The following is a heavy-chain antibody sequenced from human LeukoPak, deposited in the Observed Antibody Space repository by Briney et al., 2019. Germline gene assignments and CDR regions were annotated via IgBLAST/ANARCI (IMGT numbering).Heavy chain of an antibody. CDR1: GFTFSSYG. V-gene: IGHV3-33*03. D-gene: IGHD5-18*01. CDR2: IWYEGINT. CDR3: AKDTVDTAMAYFDY. J-gene: IGHJ4*02. Sequence: GGSLRLSCAASGFTFSSYGMHWVRQAPGKGLEWVAVIWYEGINTYYQDSVKGRFTISRDNAKNSLYLQMNSLRAEDTALYYCAKDTVDTAMAYFDYWGQGTLVTVSS.